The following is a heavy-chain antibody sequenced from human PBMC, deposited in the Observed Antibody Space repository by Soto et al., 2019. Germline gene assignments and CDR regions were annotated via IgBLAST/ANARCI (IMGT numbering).Heavy chain of an antibody. J-gene: IGHJ4*02. CDR3: VRPKGHCSGGSCYSGPFNY. CDR2: IHNDGSST. CDR1: GITLSSYW. D-gene: IGHD2-15*01. V-gene: IGHV3-74*01. Sequence: GGSLRLSCAASGITLSSYWMYWVRQAPGKGLVWVSRIHNDGSSTSYADSVKGRFTISRDNTKNTLHLEMNGLRSEDTAVYYCVRPKGHCSGGSCYSGPFNYWGQGTLVTVSS.